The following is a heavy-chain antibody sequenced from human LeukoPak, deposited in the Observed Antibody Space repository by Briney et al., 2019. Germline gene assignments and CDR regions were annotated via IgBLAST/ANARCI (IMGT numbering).Heavy chain of an antibody. V-gene: IGHV3-74*01. CDR1: GFTFGKYW. J-gene: IGHJ6*02. CDR2: INSDGSSI. Sequence: GGSLRLSCVASGFTFGKYWMSWVRQAPGKGLVWVSRINSDGSSISYADSVKGRFTISRDNAKNTLYLQMNSLRAEDTAVYYCAKSDDSYGMDVWGQGTTVTVSS. CDR3: AKSDDSYGMDV. D-gene: IGHD3-3*01.